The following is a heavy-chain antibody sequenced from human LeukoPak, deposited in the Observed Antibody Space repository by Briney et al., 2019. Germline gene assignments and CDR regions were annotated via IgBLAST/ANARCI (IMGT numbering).Heavy chain of an antibody. CDR2: ISGSGGST. Sequence: GGSLRLSCAASGFTFSSYAMSWVRQAPGRGLEWVSAISGSGGSTYYADSVKGRFTISRDNSKNTLYLQMNSLRAEDTAVYFCAKGGPAAGRAYDFWGLGTLVTVSS. CDR3: AKGGPAAGRAYDF. V-gene: IGHV3-23*01. J-gene: IGHJ4*02. CDR1: GFTFSSYA. D-gene: IGHD6-13*01.